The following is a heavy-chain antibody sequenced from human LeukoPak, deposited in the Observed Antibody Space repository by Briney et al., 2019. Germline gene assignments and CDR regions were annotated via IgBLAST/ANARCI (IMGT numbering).Heavy chain of an antibody. D-gene: IGHD3-22*01. V-gene: IGHV4-59*01. CDR1: GGSISSAY. CDR2: ISYSGIT. J-gene: IGHJ4*02. Sequence: PSETLSLTCTVSGGSISSAYWSWIRQPPGKGLEWIGYISYSGITNYNPSLKSRVTISVDTSKNQFSLRLSSVTAADTAVYYCARGGTYYYDCSGYYWGQGTLVTVSS. CDR3: ARGGTYYYDCSGYY.